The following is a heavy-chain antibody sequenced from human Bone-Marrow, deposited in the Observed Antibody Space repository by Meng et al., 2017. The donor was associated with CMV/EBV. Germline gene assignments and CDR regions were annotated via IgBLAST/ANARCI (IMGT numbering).Heavy chain of an antibody. V-gene: IGHV3-48*04. CDR1: GFTFSSYS. Sequence: GGSLRLSCAASGFTFSSYSMNWVRQAPGKGLEWVSYISSSSSTIYYADSVKGRFTISRDNAKNSLYLQMNSLRAEDTAVYYCARVTGAGWLRFPDVWGQGTTVTVYS. CDR3: ARVTGAGWLRFPDV. J-gene: IGHJ6*02. CDR2: ISSSSSTI. D-gene: IGHD5-12*01.